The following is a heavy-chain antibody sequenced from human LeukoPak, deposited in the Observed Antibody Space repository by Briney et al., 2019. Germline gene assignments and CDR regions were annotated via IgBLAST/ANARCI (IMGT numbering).Heavy chain of an antibody. V-gene: IGHV1-18*01. Sequence: ASVKVSCKASGYTFISYGISWVRQAPGQGLEWMGWISAYNGNTNYAQKFQGRVTMSTDTSTSTAYMELRSLRSDDTAVYYCARDLRNTMIVVAIPYYWGQGTLVTVSS. CDR3: ARDLRNTMIVVAIPYY. J-gene: IGHJ4*02. D-gene: IGHD3-22*01. CDR2: ISAYNGNT. CDR1: GYTFISYG.